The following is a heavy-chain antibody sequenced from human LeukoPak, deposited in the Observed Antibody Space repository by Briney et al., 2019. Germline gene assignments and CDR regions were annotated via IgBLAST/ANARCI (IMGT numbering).Heavy chain of an antibody. CDR2: ITGSGGST. CDR1: GFTFSSYA. J-gene: IGHJ4*02. CDR3: AKKPREHNSGRDSPYFDN. Sequence: GGSLRLSCAASGFTFSSYAMSWVRQAPGKGLEWVSTITGSGGSTYYADSVKGRFTISRDNSKNTLYLQMNSLRAEDTAIYYCAKKPREHNSGRDSPYFDNWGQGTLVTVSS. D-gene: IGHD6-19*01. V-gene: IGHV3-23*01.